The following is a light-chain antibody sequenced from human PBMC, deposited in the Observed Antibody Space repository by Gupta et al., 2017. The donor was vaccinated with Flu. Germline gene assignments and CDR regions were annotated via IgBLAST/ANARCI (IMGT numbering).Light chain of an antibody. CDR3: QQSYSTPWT. J-gene: IGKJ1*01. CDR1: QSIGSY. CDR2: AAS. Sequence: DIQLPQSPSSLSASVGDRVTITCRTSQSIGSYFNWYQQKPGKAPKLLIYAASSLQSGVPSRFSGSGSGTDFTLTISSLRPEDFATYYCQQSYSTPWTFGQGTKVEIK. V-gene: IGKV1-39*01.